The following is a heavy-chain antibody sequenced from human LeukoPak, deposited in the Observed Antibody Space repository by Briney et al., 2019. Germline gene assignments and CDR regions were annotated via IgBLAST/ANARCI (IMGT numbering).Heavy chain of an antibody. CDR3: ARGGVLLFDY. CDR2: IYYSGST. D-gene: IGHD3-16*01. J-gene: IGHJ4*02. Sequence: SETLSLTCTVSGGSISSSSYYWGWIRQPPGKGLEWIGSIYYSGSTYYNPSLKSRVTISVDTSKNQFSLKLSSVTAADTAVYYCARGGVLLFDYWGQGTLVTVSS. V-gene: IGHV4-39*07. CDR1: GGSISSSSYY.